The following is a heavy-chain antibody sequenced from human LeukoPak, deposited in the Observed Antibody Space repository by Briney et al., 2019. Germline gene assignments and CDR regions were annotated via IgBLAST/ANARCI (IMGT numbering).Heavy chain of an antibody. CDR3: ARGGIAAAGAPFDY. V-gene: IGHV4-34*01. CDR1: GGSFSGYY. J-gene: IGHJ4*02. Sequence: SETLSLTCAVYGGSFSGYYWSWIRQPPGKGLEWIGEINHSGSTNYNPSLKSRVTISVDTSKNQFSLKLSSVTAADTAVYYCARGGIAAAGAPFDYWGQGTLVTVSS. CDR2: INHSGST. D-gene: IGHD6-13*01.